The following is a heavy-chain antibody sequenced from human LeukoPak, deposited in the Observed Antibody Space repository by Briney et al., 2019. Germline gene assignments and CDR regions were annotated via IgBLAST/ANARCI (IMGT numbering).Heavy chain of an antibody. V-gene: IGHV3-15*01. Sequence: GGSLRLSCAASGFTLSKAWMTWVRQAPGKGLQWVGRTRSKSDGGTADYAAPVKGRFTISRDDLKNTLYLQMNSLKTEDTAVYYCTTGTGTTDYWGQGTLVTVSS. CDR3: TTGTGTTDY. D-gene: IGHD1-1*01. CDR2: TRSKSDGGTA. CDR1: GFTLSKAW. J-gene: IGHJ4*02.